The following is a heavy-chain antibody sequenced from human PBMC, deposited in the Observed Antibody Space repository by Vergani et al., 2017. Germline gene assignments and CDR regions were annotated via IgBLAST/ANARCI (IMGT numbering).Heavy chain of an antibody. Sequence: QVQLQESGPGLVKPSETLSLTCSVSFDSIRNLYCNWIRQPPGKGLEWIGSIHYSENTNYNPSLKTRVTISVDTSKNQVSLTLTSVTAADTAVYYCASDTHSGQRAYRWGQGILVTVTS. J-gene: IGHJ4*02. CDR3: ASDTHSGQRAYR. V-gene: IGHV4-59*11. D-gene: IGHD6-19*01. CDR2: IHYSENT. CDR1: FDSIRNLY.